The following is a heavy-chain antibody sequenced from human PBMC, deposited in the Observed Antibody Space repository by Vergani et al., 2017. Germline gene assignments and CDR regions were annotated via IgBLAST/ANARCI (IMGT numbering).Heavy chain of an antibody. CDR1: GYSFTSYW. CDR3: ARHWYSSSWDLDY. Sequence: EVQLVQSGAEVKKPGESLKISCKGSGYSFTSYWIGWVRQMPGKGLEWMGSIYPGDSYTRYSPSFQGQVTISADRSISTAYLQWSSLKASDTAMYYCARHWYSSSWDLDYWGQGTLVTVSS. D-gene: IGHD6-13*01. J-gene: IGHJ4*02. CDR2: IYPGDSYT. V-gene: IGHV5-51*01.